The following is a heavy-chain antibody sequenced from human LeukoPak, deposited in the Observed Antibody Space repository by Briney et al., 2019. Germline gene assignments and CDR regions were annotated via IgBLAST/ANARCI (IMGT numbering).Heavy chain of an antibody. J-gene: IGHJ4*02. CDR1: GFTFSSYG. CDR3: AKEYCSGGSCLSY. Sequence: QPGGSLRLSCAASGFTFSSYGMHWVRQAPGKGREWVAFIRYDGSNKYYADSVKGRFTISRDNSENTLYLQMNSLRAEDTAVYYCAKEYCSGGSCLSYWGQGTLVTVSS. D-gene: IGHD2-15*01. CDR2: IRYDGSNK. V-gene: IGHV3-30*02.